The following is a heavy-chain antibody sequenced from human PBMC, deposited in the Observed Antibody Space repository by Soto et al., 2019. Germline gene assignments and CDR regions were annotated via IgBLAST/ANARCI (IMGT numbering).Heavy chain of an antibody. D-gene: IGHD6-13*01. J-gene: IGHJ5*02. CDR3: AKDQYSSSWLENWFDP. CDR1: GFTFSSYA. CDR2: ISGSGGST. Sequence: PGESLKISCAASGFTFSSYAMSWVRQAPGKGLEWVSAISGSGGSTYYADSVKGRFTISRDNSKNTLYLQMNSLRAEDTAVYYCAKDQYSSSWLENWFDPWGQGTLVTVSS. V-gene: IGHV3-23*01.